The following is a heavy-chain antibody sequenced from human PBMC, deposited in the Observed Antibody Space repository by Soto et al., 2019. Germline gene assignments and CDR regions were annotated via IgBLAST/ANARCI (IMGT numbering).Heavy chain of an antibody. D-gene: IGHD6-13*01. V-gene: IGHV4-34*01. CDR1: GGSFSGYY. J-gene: IGHJ5*02. Sequence: PSETLSLTCAVYGGSFSGYYWSWIRQPPGKGLEWIGEINHSGSTNYNPSLKSRVTISVDTSKNQFSLKLSSVTAADTAVYYCARAGSSSPGDPNNWFDPWGQGTLVTVSS. CDR2: INHSGST. CDR3: ARAGSSSPGDPNNWFDP.